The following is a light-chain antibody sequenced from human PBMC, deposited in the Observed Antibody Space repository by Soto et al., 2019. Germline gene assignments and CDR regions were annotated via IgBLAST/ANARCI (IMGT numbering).Light chain of an antibody. CDR3: QQYYSNPPT. CDR2: WAS. Sequence: DIVMTQSPDSLAVSLAERATINCKSSQSVLYSSNNKNYLAWYQQKQGQTPKLLIYWASTRESGVPDRFSGSGSGTDFTLPISRLQAEDVEVYYCQQYYSNPPTFGGGTKVDIK. J-gene: IGKJ4*01. CDR1: QSVLYSSNNKNY. V-gene: IGKV4-1*01.